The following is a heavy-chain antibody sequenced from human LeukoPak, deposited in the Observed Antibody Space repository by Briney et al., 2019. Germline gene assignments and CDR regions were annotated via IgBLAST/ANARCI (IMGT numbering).Heavy chain of an antibody. D-gene: IGHD2-15*01. CDR3: ARGSYWDCSGGSCYSYFDY. CDR1: GGTFSSYA. J-gene: IGHJ4*02. Sequence: SVKVSCKASGGTFSSYAISWVRQAPGQGLEWMGGIIPIFGTANYAQKFQGRVTITTDESTSTAYMELSSLRSEDTAVYYRARGSYWDCSGGSCYSYFDYWGQGTLVTVSS. V-gene: IGHV1-69*05. CDR2: IIPIFGTA.